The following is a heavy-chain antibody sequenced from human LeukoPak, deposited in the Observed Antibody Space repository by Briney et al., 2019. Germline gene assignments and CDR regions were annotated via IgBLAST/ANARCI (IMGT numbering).Heavy chain of an antibody. CDR3: ARGGPEDAFDV. J-gene: IGHJ3*01. V-gene: IGHV3-66*01. D-gene: IGHD1-14*01. CDR2: IYSGGNT. Sequence: GGSLRLSCAASGFTVSSNYMSWVRQAPGKGLEWVSVIYSGGNTYYADSVKGRLTISRDNSKNTLYLQMNSLRAEDTAVYFCARGGPEDAFDVWSQGTMVTVSS. CDR1: GFTVSSNY.